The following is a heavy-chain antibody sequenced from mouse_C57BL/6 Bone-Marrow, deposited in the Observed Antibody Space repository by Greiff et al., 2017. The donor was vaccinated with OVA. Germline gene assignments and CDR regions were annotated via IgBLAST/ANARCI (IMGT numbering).Heavy chain of an antibody. Sequence: EVQLQESGAELVRPGASVKLSCTASGFNIKDDYMNWVKQRPEQGLEWIGWIDPENGDTEYASKFQGKATITADTSSNTAYLQLSSLTSEDTAVYYCTSYYSNTGFAYWGQGTLVTVSA. J-gene: IGHJ3*01. CDR2: IDPENGDT. V-gene: IGHV14-4*01. CDR1: GFNIKDDY. D-gene: IGHD2-5*01. CDR3: TSYYSNTGFAY.